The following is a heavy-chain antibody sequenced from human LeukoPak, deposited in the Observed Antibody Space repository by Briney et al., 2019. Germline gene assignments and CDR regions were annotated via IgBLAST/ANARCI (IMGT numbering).Heavy chain of an antibody. CDR2: IYHSGST. J-gene: IGHJ4*02. CDR1: GGSISSSNW. D-gene: IGHD1-26*01. V-gene: IGHV4-4*02. Sequence: PSGTLSLTCAVSGGSISSSNWWSWVRQPPGKGLEWIGEIYHSGSTNYNPSLKSRVTISVDKSKNQFSLNLSSLTAADTAVYYCARAGYSGSYSPFDYWGQGTLVTVSS. CDR3: ARAGYSGSYSPFDY.